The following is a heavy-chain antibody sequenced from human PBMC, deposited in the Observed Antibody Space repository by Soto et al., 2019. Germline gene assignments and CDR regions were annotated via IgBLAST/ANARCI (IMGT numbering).Heavy chain of an antibody. CDR1: GGSISSSSYY. CDR2: IYYSGST. D-gene: IGHD3-3*02. Sequence: ASETLSLTCTVSGGSISSSSYYWGWIRQPPGKGLEWIGSIYYSGSTYYNPSLKSRVTIPVDTSKNQFSLKLSSVIAADTAVYYCARRYLAENWFDPWGQGTLVTVSS. CDR3: ARRYLAENWFDP. V-gene: IGHV4-39*01. J-gene: IGHJ5*02.